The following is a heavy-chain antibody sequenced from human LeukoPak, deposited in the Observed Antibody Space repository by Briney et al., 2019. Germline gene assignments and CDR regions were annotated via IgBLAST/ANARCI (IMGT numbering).Heavy chain of an antibody. D-gene: IGHD5-24*01. V-gene: IGHV3-30-3*01. CDR1: GFTFSSYA. Sequence: PGRSLRLSCAASGFTFSSYAMHWVRQAPGKWLEWVAVISYDGSNKYYADSVKGRFTNSRDNSKNTLYLQMNSLRAEDTAVYYCARGDLPQYYFDYWGQGTLVTVSS. CDR3: ARGDLPQYYFDY. J-gene: IGHJ4*02. CDR2: ISYDGSNK.